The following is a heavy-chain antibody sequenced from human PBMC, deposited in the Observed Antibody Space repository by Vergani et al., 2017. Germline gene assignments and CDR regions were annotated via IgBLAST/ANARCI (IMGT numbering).Heavy chain of an antibody. CDR3: ARVMYRDEASTGYRLEGMDI. J-gene: IGHJ6*02. CDR1: GGSFNTYY. V-gene: IGHV4-59*13. D-gene: IGHD3-9*01. CDR2: IYSTGST. Sequence: QVQLEESGPGLVKPSETLSLTCTVSGGSFNTYYWSWIRQSPRKGLEWIWYIYSTGSTNYNPSLNSRVTMSVDTSKNQFSLKLRSVTAADTAVYFCARVMYRDEASTGYRLEGMDIWGQGTTVTISS.